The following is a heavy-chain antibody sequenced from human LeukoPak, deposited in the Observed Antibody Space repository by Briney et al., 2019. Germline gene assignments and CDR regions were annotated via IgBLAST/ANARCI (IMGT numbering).Heavy chain of an antibody. CDR2: IYTSGST. D-gene: IGHD1-14*01. J-gene: IGHJ6*02. CDR1: GGSISSYY. Sequence: SETLSLTCTVSGGSISSYYWSWIRQPAGKGLEWIGRIYTSGSTNYNPSLKSRVIMSVDTSKNRFSLKLSSVTAADTAVYYCARGTEPSKPYYYYYGMDVWGQGTTVTVSS. V-gene: IGHV4-4*07. CDR3: ARGTEPSKPYYYYYGMDV.